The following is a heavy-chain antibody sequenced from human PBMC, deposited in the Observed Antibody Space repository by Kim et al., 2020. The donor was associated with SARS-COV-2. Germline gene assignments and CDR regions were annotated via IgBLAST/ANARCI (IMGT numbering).Heavy chain of an antibody. D-gene: IGHD3-16*02. CDR1: GGSFSGYY. J-gene: IGHJ4*02. CDR3: ARRCYDYVWGSYRYTKQGYCDY. Sequence: SETLSLTCAVYGGSFSGYYWSWIRQPPGKGLECIGEINHSGSTNYNPSLKSRVTISVDTSKNQFSLKLSSVTAADTAVYYCARRCYDYVWGSYRYTKQGYCDYWGQGTLVTVSS. V-gene: IGHV4-34*01. CDR2: INHSGST.